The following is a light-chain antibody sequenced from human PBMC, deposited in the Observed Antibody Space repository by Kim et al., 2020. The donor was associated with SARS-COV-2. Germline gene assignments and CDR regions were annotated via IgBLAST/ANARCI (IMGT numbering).Light chain of an antibody. CDR1: QSVGSN. CDR3: HQYDNWPQT. V-gene: IGKV3-15*01. Sequence: VSPGERAIVSCRASQSVGSNLAWYQQTPGQAPRLLIYGASTRATGIPPRFSGSGSGTDFTLTISSLQSEDSAVYSCHQYDNWPQTFGQGTKVDIK. J-gene: IGKJ1*01. CDR2: GAS.